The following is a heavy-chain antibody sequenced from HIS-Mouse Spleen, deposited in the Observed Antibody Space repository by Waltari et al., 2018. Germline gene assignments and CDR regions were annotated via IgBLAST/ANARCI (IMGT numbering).Heavy chain of an antibody. D-gene: IGHD3-22*01. CDR2: ISYDGSNK. CDR3: AKDRLYDSSGYYFDAFDI. CDR1: STWG. Sequence: STWGMHWVRQAPGKGLEWVAVISYDGSNKYYADSVKGRFTISRDNSKNTLYLQMNSLRAEDTAVYYCAKDRLYDSSGYYFDAFDIWGQGTMVTVSS. V-gene: IGHV3-30*18. J-gene: IGHJ3*02.